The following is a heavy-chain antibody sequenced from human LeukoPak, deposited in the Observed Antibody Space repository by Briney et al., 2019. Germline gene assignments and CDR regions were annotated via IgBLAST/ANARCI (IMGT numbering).Heavy chain of an antibody. D-gene: IGHD2-2*01. CDR3: ARDIVVVPAAEADWFDP. CDR1: GYTFTSYY. J-gene: IGHJ5*02. V-gene: IGHV1-46*01. Sequence: GASVKVSCKASGYTFTSYYMHWVRQAPGQGLEWMGIINPSGGSTSYAQKFQGRVTITADKSTSTAYMELSSLRSEDTAVYYCARDIVVVPAAEADWFDPWGQGTLVTVSS. CDR2: INPSGGST.